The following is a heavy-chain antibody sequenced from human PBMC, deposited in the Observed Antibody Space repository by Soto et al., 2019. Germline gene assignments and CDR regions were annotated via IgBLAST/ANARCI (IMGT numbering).Heavy chain of an antibody. CDR3: ARVNTMLGEGLYYYSGMDV. CDR1: GYTFTGYY. CDR2: INPNSGGT. Sequence: ASVKVSCKASGYTFTGYYMHWVRQAPGQGLEWMGWINPNSGGTNYAQKFQGRVTMTRDTSISTAYMELSRLRSDDTAVYYCARVNTMLGEGLYYYSGMDVWGQGTTVTVSS. V-gene: IGHV1-2*02. J-gene: IGHJ6*02. D-gene: IGHD3-10*02.